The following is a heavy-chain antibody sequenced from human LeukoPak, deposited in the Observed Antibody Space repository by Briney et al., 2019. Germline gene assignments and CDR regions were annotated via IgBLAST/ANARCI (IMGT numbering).Heavy chain of an antibody. V-gene: IGHV4-59*06. J-gene: IGHJ4*02. Sequence: SETLSLTCTVSGGSISSYYWSWIRQHPGKGLEWIGYIYYSGSTYYNPSLKSRVTISVDTSKNQFSLKLSSVTAADTAVYYCARVGSWYGDYEGGPFDYWGQGTLVTVSS. CDR3: ARVGSWYGDYEGGPFDY. CDR1: GGSISSYY. D-gene: IGHD4-17*01. CDR2: IYYSGST.